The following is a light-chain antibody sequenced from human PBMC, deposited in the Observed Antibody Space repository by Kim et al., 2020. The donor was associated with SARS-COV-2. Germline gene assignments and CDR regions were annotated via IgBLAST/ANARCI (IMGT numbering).Light chain of an antibody. CDR2: GRN. V-gene: IGLV3-19*01. CDR3: KSWDSGGNVV. Sequence: SSELTQDPAVSVALGQTVRITCQGDSLRSYYASWYQQKPRQAPVLVIYGRNTRPAGIPDRFSVSRSGNTASLTITGAQAEDEADFYCKSWDSGGNVVFGGGAKVAVL. CDR1: SLRSYY. J-gene: IGLJ2*01.